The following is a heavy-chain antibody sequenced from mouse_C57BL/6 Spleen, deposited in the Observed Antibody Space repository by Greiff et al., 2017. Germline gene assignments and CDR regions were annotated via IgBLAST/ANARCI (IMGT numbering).Heavy chain of an antibody. CDR3: ARYKRPAVVATGAMDY. CDR1: GYTFTDYY. CDR2: ISNKANGYTT. J-gene: IGHJ4*01. D-gene: IGHD1-1*01. Sequence: EVKLMESGGGLVQPGGSLSLSCAASGYTFTDYYMSWVRQPPGKALEWFGFISNKANGYTTEYSVSVKGQFTISRDNSQSILYLQMTALRAEDSATYYCARYKRPAVVATGAMDYWGQGTSVTVSS. V-gene: IGHV7-3*01.